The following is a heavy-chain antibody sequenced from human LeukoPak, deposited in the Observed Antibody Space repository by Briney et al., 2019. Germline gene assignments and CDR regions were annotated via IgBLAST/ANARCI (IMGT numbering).Heavy chain of an antibody. D-gene: IGHD5-18*01. J-gene: IGHJ2*01. CDR2: IYYNRSI. CDR3: ARDLLDTAMVHYWNFDL. CDR1: GASISSGTYY. Sequence: SQTLSLTCTVSGASISSGTYYWSWIRQHPGRGLDWFGHIYYNRSIYYNPSLKSPVTISVDTSKNQFSLKLSSVTAADTAVYYCARDLLDTAMVHYWNFDLWGRGTLVTVSS. V-gene: IGHV4-31*01.